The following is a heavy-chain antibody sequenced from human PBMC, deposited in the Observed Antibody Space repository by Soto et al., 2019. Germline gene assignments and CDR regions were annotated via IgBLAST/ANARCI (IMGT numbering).Heavy chain of an antibody. J-gene: IGHJ4*02. D-gene: IGHD3-10*01. CDR1: GYPFTTYY. CDR3: ATDDYGIFPY. CDR2: IDPRSGGT. V-gene: IGHV1-2*02. Sequence: ASVKVSCKVSGYPFTTYYIHWVRQAPGQGLEWMGWIDPRSGGTVYEQKFQGRVTMTRDTSISTVYMDLSGLTSDDTALYYCATDDYGIFPYWGQGSLVTAPQ.